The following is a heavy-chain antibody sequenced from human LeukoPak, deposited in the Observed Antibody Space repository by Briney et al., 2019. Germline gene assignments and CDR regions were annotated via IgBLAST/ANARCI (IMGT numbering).Heavy chain of an antibody. D-gene: IGHD3-10*01. CDR3: AKDPMVRGSTYDY. Sequence: PGGSLRLSCAASGFTFNNCGIHWVRQAPGKGLEWVSSISGSGTTYYADSVKGRFTNSRDNSKNTLYLQVNSLRAEDTAVYYCAKDPMVRGSTYDYWGQGTLVTVPS. J-gene: IGHJ4*02. CDR2: ISGSGTT. V-gene: IGHV3-23*01. CDR1: GFTFNNCG.